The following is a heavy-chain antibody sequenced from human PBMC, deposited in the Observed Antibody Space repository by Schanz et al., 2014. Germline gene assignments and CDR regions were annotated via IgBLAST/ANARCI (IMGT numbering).Heavy chain of an antibody. D-gene: IGHD6-13*01. CDR1: GFTLSNYA. V-gene: IGHV3-33*06. Sequence: VQLLESGGGLVQPGGSLRLSCAASGFTLSNYAMSWVRQAPGKGLEWVAILWHDGSKKYYADSVKGRFTISRDNSKNTLYLQMSSLRAEDTAVYYCAKSQGSSFDSWGQGTLXTVSS. CDR3: AKSQGSSFDS. CDR2: LWHDGSKK. J-gene: IGHJ4*02.